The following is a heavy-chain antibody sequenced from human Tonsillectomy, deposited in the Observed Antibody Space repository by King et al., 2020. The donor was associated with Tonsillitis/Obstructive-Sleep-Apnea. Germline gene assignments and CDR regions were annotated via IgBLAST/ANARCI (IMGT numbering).Heavy chain of an antibody. J-gene: IGHJ6*03. D-gene: IGHD3-3*01. Sequence: VQLQQWGAGLLKPSETLSLTCAVYGVSFSGSYWNWIRQPPGKGLEWIGEINHSGSTNYNPSLKSRVTISLDTSTNQFSLNLSSVTAADTAVDYCARGDCGVARAPPSTAYSYYMDVWGKGTTVTVSS. CDR1: GVSFSGSY. CDR3: ARGDCGVARAPPSTAYSYYMDV. CDR2: INHSGST. V-gene: IGHV4-34*01.